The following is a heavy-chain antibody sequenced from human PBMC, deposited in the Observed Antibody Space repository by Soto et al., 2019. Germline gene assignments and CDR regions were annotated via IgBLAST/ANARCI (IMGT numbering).Heavy chain of an antibody. V-gene: IGHV4-39*01. Sequence: SETLSLTCTVSGGSISSSSYYWGWIRQPPGKGLEWIGSIYYSGSTYYNPSLKSRVTTSVDTSKNQFSLKLSSVTAADTAVYYCASTVRYFDWLLSDFDYWGQGTLVTVSS. J-gene: IGHJ4*02. CDR3: ASTVRYFDWLLSDFDY. CDR2: IYYSGST. CDR1: GGSISSSSYY. D-gene: IGHD3-9*01.